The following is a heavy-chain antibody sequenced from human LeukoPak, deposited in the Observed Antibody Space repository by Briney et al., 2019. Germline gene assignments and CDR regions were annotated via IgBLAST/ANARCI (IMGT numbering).Heavy chain of an antibody. CDR1: GFTFSNYG. J-gene: IGHJ6*02. V-gene: IGHV3-33*01. CDR3: ARYCSGGTCKLGYYYYGMDV. CDR2: IWYDGSIK. Sequence: PGGSLRLSCAASGFTFSNYGMHWFRQAPGKGLEWVAVIWYDGSIKYYADSVKGRFSISRDNSKNTLYLQMNSLRAEDTAVYYCARYCSGGTCKLGYYYYGMDVWGQGTTVTVSS. D-gene: IGHD2-15*01.